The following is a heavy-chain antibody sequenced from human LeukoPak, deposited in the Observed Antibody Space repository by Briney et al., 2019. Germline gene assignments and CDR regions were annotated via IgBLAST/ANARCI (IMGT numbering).Heavy chain of an antibody. D-gene: IGHD1-14*01. CDR1: TVNHYH. J-gene: IGHJ4*02. Sequence: PSETLSLTCSVDTVNHYHWNWVRQSAGTGLEWIGRVHTTSGNTFANPSLWGRVTVSIDTTKNEFLLRLTSMTAADTAVYHCARELRNIGEYYFDYWGQGVPVTVSS. V-gene: IGHV4-4*07. CDR2: VHTTSGNT. CDR3: ARELRNIGEYYFDY.